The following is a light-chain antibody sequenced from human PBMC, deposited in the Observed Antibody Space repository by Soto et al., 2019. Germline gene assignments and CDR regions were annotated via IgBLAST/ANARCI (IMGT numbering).Light chain of an antibody. Sequence: QSVLTQPASVSGSPGQSITISCTGTSSDVGGYNYVSWYQQHPGKAPKLMISDVSNRPSGVSNRFSGSKSGNTASLTISGLQAEDEADYYCSSYSTSSTPDLFGSGTKLTVL. CDR1: SSDVGGYNY. CDR3: SSYSTSSTPDL. V-gene: IGLV2-14*01. J-gene: IGLJ1*01. CDR2: DVS.